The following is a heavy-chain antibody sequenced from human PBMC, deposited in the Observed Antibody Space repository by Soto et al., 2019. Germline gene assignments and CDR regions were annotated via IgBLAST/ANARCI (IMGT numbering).Heavy chain of an antibody. V-gene: IGHV4-30-2*01. CDR2: IYHSGST. CDR1: GGSISSGGYS. D-gene: IGHD2-2*01. Sequence: SETLSLTCAVSGGSISSGGYSWSWSRQPPGKGLEWIGYIYHSGSTYYNPSLKSRVTISVDRSKNQFSLKLSSVTAADTAVYYCARVPDRWGQGTLVTVSS. CDR3: ARVPDR. J-gene: IGHJ5*02.